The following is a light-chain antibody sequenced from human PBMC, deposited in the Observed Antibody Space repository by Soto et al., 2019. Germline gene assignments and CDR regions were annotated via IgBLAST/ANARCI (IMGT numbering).Light chain of an antibody. Sequence: QSVLTQPASVSGSPGQSITISCTGTSSDVGKYNYVSWYQQHPAKAPKLMLFEVSNRPSGVSNRFSGSKSGNTASLTISGLQAEDEAEYYCSSYTGSSINTVVFGGGTKVTVL. CDR2: EVS. J-gene: IGLJ2*01. CDR1: SSDVGKYNY. V-gene: IGLV2-14*01. CDR3: SSYTGSSINTVV.